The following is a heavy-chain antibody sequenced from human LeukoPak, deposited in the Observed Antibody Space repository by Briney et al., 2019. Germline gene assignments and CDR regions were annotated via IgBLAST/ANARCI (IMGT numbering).Heavy chain of an antibody. CDR3: AKERAGYTDPYYFDY. CDR2: ISGSGANT. Sequence: GGSLRLSCAVSGLSFRDAWLCWVRQAPGKGLEWVSTISGSGANTYYADSVRGRFTISRDNSKNTLYLHMNSLRAEDTAVYYCAKERAGYTDPYYFDYWGQGTLVTVSS. CDR1: GLSFRDAW. J-gene: IGHJ4*02. D-gene: IGHD3-16*02. V-gene: IGHV3-23*01.